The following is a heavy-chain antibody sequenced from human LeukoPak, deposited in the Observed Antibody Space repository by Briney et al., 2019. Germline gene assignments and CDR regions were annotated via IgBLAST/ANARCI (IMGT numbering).Heavy chain of an antibody. D-gene: IGHD5-18*01. CDR1: GYTFTTYD. V-gene: IGHV1-8*01. J-gene: IGHJ4*02. CDR3: ARRNTAMVAGLDY. Sequence: GASVKVSCKSSGYTFTTYDINWVRQATGQGLEWMGWMNPNSGNTGYAQKFQGRVTMTRNTSISTAFMELSGLRSEDPAVYFCARRNTAMVAGLDYWGQGSLVTVSS. CDR2: MNPNSGNT.